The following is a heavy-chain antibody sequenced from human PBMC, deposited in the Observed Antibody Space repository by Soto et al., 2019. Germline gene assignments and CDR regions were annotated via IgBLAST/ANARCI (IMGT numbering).Heavy chain of an antibody. J-gene: IGHJ6*03. CDR2: ISSSSSYI. Sequence: GGSLRLSCAASGFTFSSYSMNWVRQAPGKGLEWVSSISSSSSYIYYADSVKGRFTISRDNAKNSLYLQMNSLRAEDTAVYYCARGLLVAGVSYYYYMDVWGKGTTVTVSS. D-gene: IGHD2-8*01. V-gene: IGHV3-21*01. CDR1: GFTFSSYS. CDR3: ARGLLVAGVSYYYYMDV.